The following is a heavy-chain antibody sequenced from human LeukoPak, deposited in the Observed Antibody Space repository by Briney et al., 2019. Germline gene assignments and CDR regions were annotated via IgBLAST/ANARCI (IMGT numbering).Heavy chain of an antibody. D-gene: IGHD2-8*01. J-gene: IGHJ3*02. V-gene: IGHV4-31*03. Sequence: ASETLSLTCTVSGDSINRGGYYESWIRQHPGKGLEWIGYIYYSGSTYYNPSLKSRVTISVDTSKNQFSLKLSSVTVADKAEYYCGKEGGARLRGGAFDIWGQGTMVTVSS. CDR2: IYYSGST. CDR1: GDSINRGGYY. CDR3: GKEGGARLRGGAFDI.